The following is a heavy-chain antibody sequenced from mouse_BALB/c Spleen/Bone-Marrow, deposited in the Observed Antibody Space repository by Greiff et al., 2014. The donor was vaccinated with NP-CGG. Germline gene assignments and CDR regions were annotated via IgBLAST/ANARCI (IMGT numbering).Heavy chain of an antibody. J-gene: IGHJ3*01. D-gene: IGHD1-1*01. CDR3: DDYSYGESWGFAY. V-gene: IGHV14-3*02. Sequence: EVQLQQSGAELVKPGASVKLSCTASGFNIKDTYMHWVKQRPEQGLERIGRIDPANGNTKYDPKFQGKATITADTSSNTSYLQPSSLTSEDTAVYYCDDYSYGESWGFAYWGQGTLGPV. CDR1: GFNIKDTY. CDR2: IDPANGNT.